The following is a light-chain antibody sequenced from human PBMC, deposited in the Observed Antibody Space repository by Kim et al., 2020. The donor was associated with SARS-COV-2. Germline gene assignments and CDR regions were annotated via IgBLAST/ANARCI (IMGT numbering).Light chain of an antibody. CDR1: QNVSSY. J-gene: IGKJ1*01. V-gene: IGKV1-39*01. CDR2: AAS. CDR3: QQSYTTPRT. Sequence: DIQMTQSPSSLSASVGDRVTITCRASQNVSSYLNWYQQKPGKAPVLLIYAASSLQSGVPSRFSGSGSGIAFTLTIISLQPEDFATYYCQQSYTTPRTFGQGTKVDIK.